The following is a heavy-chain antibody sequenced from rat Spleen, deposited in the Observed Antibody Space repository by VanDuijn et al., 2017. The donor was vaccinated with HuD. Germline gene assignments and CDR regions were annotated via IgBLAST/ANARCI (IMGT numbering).Heavy chain of an antibody. CDR2: ISTGGGNT. V-gene: IGHV5-25*01. Sequence: EVQLVESRGGLVQPGRSMKLSCAASGFTFSNYYMAWVRQAPTKGLEWVASISTGGGNTYYRDSVKGRFTISRDNAKSTLYLQMDSLRSEDTATYYCARQGSYYYDGSYWDWYFDFWGPGTMVTVSS. J-gene: IGHJ1*01. D-gene: IGHD1-12*02. CDR1: GFTFSNYY. CDR3: ARQGSYYYDGSYWDWYFDF.